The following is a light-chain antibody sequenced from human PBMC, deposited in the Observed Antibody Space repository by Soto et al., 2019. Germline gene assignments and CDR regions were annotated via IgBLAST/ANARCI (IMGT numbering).Light chain of an antibody. J-gene: IGKJ5*01. CDR3: QQRKSYPIT. V-gene: IGKV1-9*01. Sequence: DIQLTQSPSFLSASMGDRVTITCRASQDINTYLAWYQQKPGKAPKLLIFAASTLQNRVPSRFSGSGSGTEFTVTITSLQPEDFATYYCQQRKSYPITFGQGTRLEIK. CDR2: AAS. CDR1: QDINTY.